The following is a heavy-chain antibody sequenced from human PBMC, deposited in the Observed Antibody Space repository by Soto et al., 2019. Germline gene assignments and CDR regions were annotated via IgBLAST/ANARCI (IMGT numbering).Heavy chain of an antibody. D-gene: IGHD1-26*01. CDR2: IYYSGST. J-gene: IGHJ5*02. CDR3: ARVRGSAGATSYNWFDP. CDR1: GGSISSYY. V-gene: IGHV4-59*01. Sequence: QVQLQESGPGLVKPSETLSLTCTVSGGSISSYYWSWIRQPPGKGLEWIGYIYYSGSTNYNPSLKRRVTISVDTSKNQFSLKLSSVTAADTAVYYCARVRGSAGATSYNWFDPWGQGTLVTVSS.